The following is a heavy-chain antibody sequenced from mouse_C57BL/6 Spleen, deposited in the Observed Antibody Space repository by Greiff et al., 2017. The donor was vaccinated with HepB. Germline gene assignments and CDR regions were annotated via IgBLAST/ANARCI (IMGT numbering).Heavy chain of an antibody. CDR2: ISYDGSN. CDR1: GYSITSGYY. Sequence: ESGPGLVKPSQSLSLTCSVTGYSITSGYYWNWIRQFPGTKLEWMGYISYDGSNNYNPSLKNRISITRDTSKNQFFLKLNSVTTEDTATYYCASSSGWFAYWGQGTLVTVSA. J-gene: IGHJ3*01. CDR3: ASSSGWFAY. V-gene: IGHV3-6*01.